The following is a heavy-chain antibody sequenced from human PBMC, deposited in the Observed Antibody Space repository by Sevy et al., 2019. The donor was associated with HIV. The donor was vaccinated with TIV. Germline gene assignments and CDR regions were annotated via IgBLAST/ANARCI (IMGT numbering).Heavy chain of an antibody. Sequence: ASVKVSCKASGGTFSSYAISWVRQAPGQGLEWMGGIIPIFGTANYAQKFQGRVTITADESTSTAYMELSSLRSEDTAVYYCARGVASGGLFPRLSGIDPWGPGTLVTVSS. D-gene: IGHD1-26*01. CDR1: GGTFSSYA. CDR3: ARGVASGGLFPRLSGIDP. CDR2: IIPIFGTA. J-gene: IGHJ5*02. V-gene: IGHV1-69*13.